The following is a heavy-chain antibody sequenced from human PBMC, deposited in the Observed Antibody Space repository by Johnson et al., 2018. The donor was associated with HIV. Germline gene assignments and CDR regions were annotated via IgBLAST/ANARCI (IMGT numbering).Heavy chain of an antibody. CDR2: ISYDGSNK. CDR3: AKTIVVVTADAFAN. CDR1: GFIFSSYA. J-gene: IGHJ3*02. Sequence: QVQLVESGGGVVQPGRSLRLSCAASGFIFSSYAMHWVRQAPGKGLEWVAVISYDGSNKYYADSVKGRFTISRDNSKNTLYLRLNSLRAEDTAVHYCAKTIVVVTADAFANWGPGTMVSVSS. D-gene: IGHD2-21*02. V-gene: IGHV3-30-3*02.